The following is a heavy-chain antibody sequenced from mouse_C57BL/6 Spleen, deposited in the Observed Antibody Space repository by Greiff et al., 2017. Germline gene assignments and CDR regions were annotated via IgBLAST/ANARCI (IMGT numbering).Heavy chain of an antibody. D-gene: IGHD1-1*01. J-gene: IGHJ1*03. CDR3: ARPITTVVTRYCDV. V-gene: IGHV8-8*01. CDR2: IWWDDDK. CDR1: GFSLSTFGMG. Sequence: QVTLKVCGPGILQPSQTLSLTCSFSGFSLSTFGMGVGWIRQPSGKGLEWLAHIWWDDDKYYNPALKSLLTISKDTSKNQVFLKISNVDTADTATYYCARPITTVVTRYCDVWGTGTTVTVSS.